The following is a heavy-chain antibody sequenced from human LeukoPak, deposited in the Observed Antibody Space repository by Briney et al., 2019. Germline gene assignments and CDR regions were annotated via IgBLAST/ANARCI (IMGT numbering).Heavy chain of an antibody. J-gene: IGHJ3*02. D-gene: IGHD1-26*01. CDR3: ATDPYSGSYLVDAFDT. CDR2: FDPEDGET. V-gene: IGHV1-24*01. Sequence: APVKVSCKVPGYTLTELSMHWVRQAPGKGLEWMGGFDPEDGETIYAQKFQGRVTMTEDTSTDTAYMELSSLRSEDTAVYYCATDPYSGSYLVDAFDTWGQGTMVTVSS. CDR1: GYTLTELS.